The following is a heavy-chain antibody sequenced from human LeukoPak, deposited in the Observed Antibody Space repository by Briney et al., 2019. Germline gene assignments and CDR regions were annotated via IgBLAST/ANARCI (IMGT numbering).Heavy chain of an antibody. D-gene: IGHD2-2*01. J-gene: IGHJ3*01. CDR1: GFTFSSYA. Sequence: GGSLRLSCAASGFTFSSYAMSWVRQAPGKGLEWVSAISGSGGNTYYADSVKGRFTISRDNSKNTLYLQVNSLRAEDTAIYYCAKDYLLGYCSTTNCYASDLWGQGTMVTVSS. CDR3: AKDYLLGYCSTTNCYASDL. CDR2: ISGSGGNT. V-gene: IGHV3-23*01.